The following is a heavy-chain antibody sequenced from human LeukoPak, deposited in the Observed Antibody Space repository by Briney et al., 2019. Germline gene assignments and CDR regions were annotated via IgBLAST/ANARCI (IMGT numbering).Heavy chain of an antibody. CDR1: GDRVSSKSAA. Sequence: SRPLSLPCAISGDRVSSKSAAWYWIRPSPSRGLEWLGRTYYRSMWYNDYAVSVKSRITINPDTSKNQFSLQLHSLTPEDTAVYYCARDPDPFSRLSIFDVWGQGTMVTVSS. V-gene: IGHV6-1*01. CDR3: ARDPDPFSRLSIFDV. D-gene: IGHD3-16*02. CDR2: TYYRSMWYN. J-gene: IGHJ3*01.